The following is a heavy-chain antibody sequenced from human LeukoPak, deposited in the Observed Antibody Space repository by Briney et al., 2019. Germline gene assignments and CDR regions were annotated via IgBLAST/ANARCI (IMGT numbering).Heavy chain of an antibody. D-gene: IGHD3-3*01. J-gene: IGHJ4*02. CDR1: GLTFSSYW. CDR2: IKQDGSEK. Sequence: PGGSLRLSCAASGLTFSSYWMSWVRQAPGKGLEWVANIKQDGSEKYYVDSVKGRFTISRDNAKNSLYLQMNSLRAEDTAVYYCARDGVGFDYWGQGTLVTVSS. CDR3: ARDGVGFDY. V-gene: IGHV3-7*01.